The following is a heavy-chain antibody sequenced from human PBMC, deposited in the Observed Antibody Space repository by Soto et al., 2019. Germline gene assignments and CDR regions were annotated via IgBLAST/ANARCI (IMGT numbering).Heavy chain of an antibody. CDR2: ISSSSDHI. CDR3: TRHWLATREFDY. D-gene: IGHD1-26*01. Sequence: GGSLRLSCAASGFTFSSYSMNWVRQAPGKGLEWVSSISSSSDHIYYADSLKGRFTISRDNAKNSLYLQMNSLRAEDTAVYYCTRHWLATREFDYWGQGTLVTVSS. J-gene: IGHJ4*02. CDR1: GFTFSSYS. V-gene: IGHV3-21*01.